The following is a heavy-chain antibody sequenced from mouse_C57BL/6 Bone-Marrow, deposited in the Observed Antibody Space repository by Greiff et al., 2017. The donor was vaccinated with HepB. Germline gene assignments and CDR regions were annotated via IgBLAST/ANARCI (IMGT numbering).Heavy chain of an antibody. Sequence: VQLQESGAELVRPGSSVKLSCKASGYTFTSYWMHWVKQRPIQGLEWIGNIDPSDSETHYNQKFKDKATLTVDKSSSTAYMQLSSLTSEDSAVYYCARTRLRSVLDYWGQGTTLTVSS. V-gene: IGHV1-52*01. D-gene: IGHD1-3*01. CDR3: ARTRLRSVLDY. J-gene: IGHJ2*01. CDR1: GYTFTSYW. CDR2: IDPSDSET.